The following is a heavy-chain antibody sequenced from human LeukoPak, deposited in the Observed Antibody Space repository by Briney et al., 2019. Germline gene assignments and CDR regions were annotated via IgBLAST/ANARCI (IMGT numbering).Heavy chain of an antibody. CDR3: ARALRPDTALALY. V-gene: IGHV3-23*01. CDR1: GFTFSTYA. D-gene: IGHD5-18*01. Sequence: GGSLRLSCAASGFTFSTYAMSWVRQAPGRGLEWVSTMSISGGPTYYADSVKGRFTISRDDSKNTLHLQMNSLRAEDTAVYYCARALRPDTALALYWGQGTLVTVSS. J-gene: IGHJ4*02. CDR2: MSISGGPT.